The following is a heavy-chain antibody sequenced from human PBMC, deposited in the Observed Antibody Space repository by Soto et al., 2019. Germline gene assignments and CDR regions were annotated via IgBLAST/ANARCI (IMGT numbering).Heavy chain of an antibody. CDR2: INPNSGGT. CDR3: ARSMSCSGGSCYSDWFDP. Sequence: ASVKVSCKASGYTFTGYYMHWVRQAPGQRLEWMGWINPNSGGTNYAQKFQGWVTMTRDTSISTAYMELSRLRSDDTAVYYCARSMSCSGGSCYSDWFDPWGQGTLVTVSS. D-gene: IGHD2-15*01. V-gene: IGHV1-2*04. J-gene: IGHJ5*02. CDR1: GYTFTGYY.